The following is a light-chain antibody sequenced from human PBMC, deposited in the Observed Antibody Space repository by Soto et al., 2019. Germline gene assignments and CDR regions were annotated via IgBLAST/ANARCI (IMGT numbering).Light chain of an antibody. CDR3: HHFGSLPET. V-gene: IGKV3-20*01. J-gene: IGKJ1*01. Sequence: EVVLMQSPGTLSLSPGERVTLSCRASQSVASSYLAWYQQKPGRPPRLLFYSASSRATGIPDRFSGSGSGTDFTLTISRLEPEDYAVYYCHHFGSLPETFGQGTNVE. CDR2: SAS. CDR1: QSVASSY.